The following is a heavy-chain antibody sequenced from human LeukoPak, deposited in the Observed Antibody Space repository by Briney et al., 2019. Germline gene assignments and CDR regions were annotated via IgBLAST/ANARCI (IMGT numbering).Heavy chain of an antibody. V-gene: IGHV4-59*01. CDR1: GGSISSYY. CDR2: IYYTGST. D-gene: IGHD3-10*01. Sequence: SETLSLTCTVSGGSISSYYWSWIRQPPGKGLEWIGYIYYTGSTSYNPSLKSRVTMSVDTSKNQFSLKLSSVTAADTAVYYCARVEEGYGSGRRENYYYYYMDVWGKGTTVTISS. J-gene: IGHJ6*03. CDR3: ARVEEGYGSGRRENYYYYYMDV.